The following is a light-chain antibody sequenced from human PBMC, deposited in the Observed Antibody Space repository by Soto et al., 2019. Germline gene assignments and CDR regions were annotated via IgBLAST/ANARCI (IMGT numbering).Light chain of an antibody. CDR3: SSYTRNSTPGV. CDR1: SSDVGGYNY. Sequence: QSALTQPASASGSPGQSVTISCTGTSSDVGGYNYVSWYQQHPGKAPKLIIYEVSKRPSGVPNRFSGSKSGNTASLTVSGLQAEDEADYHCSSYTRNSTPGVFGAGTQLTVL. CDR2: EVS. V-gene: IGLV2-14*01. J-gene: IGLJ2*01.